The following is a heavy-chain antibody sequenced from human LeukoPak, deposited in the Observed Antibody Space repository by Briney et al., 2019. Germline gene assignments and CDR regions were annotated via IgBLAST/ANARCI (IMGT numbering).Heavy chain of an antibody. J-gene: IGHJ5*02. V-gene: IGHV4-4*07. CDR3: ARDTYHYDSSGYYWFDP. D-gene: IGHD3-22*01. Sequence: PSETLSLTCTVSGGSISSYYWSWIRQPAGKGLEWIGRIYNSGSTNYSPSLKSRVTMSLDTSKNQFSLKLSSVTAADTAIYYCARDTYHYDSSGYYWFDPWGQGTLVTVSS. CDR2: IYNSGST. CDR1: GGSISSYY.